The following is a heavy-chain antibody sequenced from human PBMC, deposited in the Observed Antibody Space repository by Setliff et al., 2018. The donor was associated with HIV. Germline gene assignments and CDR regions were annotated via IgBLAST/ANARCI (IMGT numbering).Heavy chain of an antibody. CDR1: GFTFSSYS. CDR2: IRSSSGTI. CDR3: ARDAITLIRGITAFDY. J-gene: IGHJ4*02. D-gene: IGHD3-10*01. Sequence: GGSLRLSCAASGFTFSSYSMNWVRQAPGKGLEWVSYIRSSSGTIFYAGSVRGRFTISRDNAKNSLYLQMNSLRVEDTAVYYCARDAITLIRGITAFDYWGQGTLVTVSS. V-gene: IGHV3-48*01.